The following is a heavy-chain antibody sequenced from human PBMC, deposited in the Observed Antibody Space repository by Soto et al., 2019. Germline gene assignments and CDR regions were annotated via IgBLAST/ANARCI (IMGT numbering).Heavy chain of an antibody. Sequence: QVQLVESGGGVVQPGRSLRLSCAASGFTFSSYGMHWVHQAPGKGLEWVAVIACGGSNKYYADSVKGRFTISRDNSKNTLYLQMNSLRGEDTDVYYCAKDPRRWCRSTSCYSLDYWGQGTLVTVSS. D-gene: IGHD2-2*02. CDR2: IACGGSNK. CDR1: GFTFSSYG. CDR3: AKDPRRWCRSTSCYSLDY. V-gene: IGHV3-30*18. J-gene: IGHJ4*02.